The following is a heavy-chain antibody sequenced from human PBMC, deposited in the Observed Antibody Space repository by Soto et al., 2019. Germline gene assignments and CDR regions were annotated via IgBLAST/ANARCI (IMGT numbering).Heavy chain of an antibody. D-gene: IGHD3-22*01. Sequence: SETLSLTCPFAGVSISSHYWRWIRQPHRQGLEWIGSIYSSGSTYYHPSLKSRVIITVDTSKNQFSLNLTSVTAADTAVYYCARRDYYDSAGYRIIYWGQGTLVTVSS. CDR2: IYSSGST. CDR1: GVSISSHY. CDR3: ARRDYYDSAGYRIIY. V-gene: IGHV4-59*05. J-gene: IGHJ1*01.